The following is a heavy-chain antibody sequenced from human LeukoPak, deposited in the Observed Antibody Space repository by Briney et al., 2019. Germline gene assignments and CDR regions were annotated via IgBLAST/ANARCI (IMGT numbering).Heavy chain of an antibody. CDR2: ISSSGSTI. CDR1: GFTFSDNY. J-gene: IGHJ4*02. D-gene: IGHD6-6*01. Sequence: GGSLRLSCAASGFTFSDNYMSWIRQAPGKGLEWVSYISSSGSTIYYADSVKGQFTISRDNAKNSLYLQMNSLRAEDTAVYYCASPQRGIAARPIDYWGQGTLVTVSS. V-gene: IGHV3-11*04. CDR3: ASPQRGIAARPIDY.